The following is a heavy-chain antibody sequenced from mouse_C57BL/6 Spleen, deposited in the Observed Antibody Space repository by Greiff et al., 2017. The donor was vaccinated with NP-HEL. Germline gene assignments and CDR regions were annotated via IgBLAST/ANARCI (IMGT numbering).Heavy chain of an antibody. Sequence: VQLQQSGAELMKPGASVKLSCKATGYTFTGYWIEWVKQRPGHGLEWIGEILPGSGSTNYNEKFKGKATFTADTSSNTAYMQLRSLTTEDSAIYYCANLPYDVGRYYFDYWGQGTTLTVSS. CDR1: GYTFTGYW. CDR2: ILPGSGST. V-gene: IGHV1-9*01. J-gene: IGHJ2*01. D-gene: IGHD2-12*01. CDR3: ANLPYDVGRYYFDY.